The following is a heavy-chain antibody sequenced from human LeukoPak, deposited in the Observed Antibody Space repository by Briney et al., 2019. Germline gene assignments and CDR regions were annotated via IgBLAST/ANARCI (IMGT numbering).Heavy chain of an antibody. Sequence: PSETLSLTCAVYGGPFSGYYWSWIRQPPGKGLEWIGEINHSGSTNYNPSLKSRLTISLDTSKNQFSLKLSSVAAADTAVYYGARGYPAIDYSSSSWKYYYYMDVWGKGTTVTVSS. V-gene: IGHV4-34*01. J-gene: IGHJ6*03. CDR2: INHSGST. D-gene: IGHD6-6*01. CDR1: GGPFSGYY. CDR3: ARGYPAIDYSSSSWKYYYYMDV.